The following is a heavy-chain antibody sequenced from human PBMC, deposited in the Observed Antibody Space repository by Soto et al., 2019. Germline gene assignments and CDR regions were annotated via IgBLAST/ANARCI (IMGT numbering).Heavy chain of an antibody. CDR3: ARDSNRENYLEH. J-gene: IGHJ4*02. Sequence: QVQLVESGGGVVQPGRSLRLSCAASGLSFSNYGMHWVRQAPGKGLEWVAVTSFNGNNKWYTDSVKGRFIISRDNSKNTLYLQMDSLRDEDTAVYYCARDSNRENYLEHWGPGTLVTVSS. CDR1: GLSFSNYG. V-gene: IGHV3-30*03. CDR2: TSFNGNNK.